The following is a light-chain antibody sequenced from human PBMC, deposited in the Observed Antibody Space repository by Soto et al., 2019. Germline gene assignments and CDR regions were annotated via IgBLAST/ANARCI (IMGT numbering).Light chain of an antibody. Sequence: QSVLTQPPSASGTPGQRVTFSCSGSGSNIGSNYVYWYQQLPGTAPKVLVYRNNQRPSGVPDRFSGSKSGTSASLAISGLRSEDEADYYCAAWDDSLSGWVFGGGTKLTVL. V-gene: IGLV1-47*01. CDR3: AAWDDSLSGWV. CDR2: RNN. CDR1: GSNIGSNY. J-gene: IGLJ3*02.